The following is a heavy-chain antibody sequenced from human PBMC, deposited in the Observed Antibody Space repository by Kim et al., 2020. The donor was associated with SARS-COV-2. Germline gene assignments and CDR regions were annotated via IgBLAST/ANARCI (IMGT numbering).Heavy chain of an antibody. CDR3: ATPFMVRGDDDY. D-gene: IGHD3-10*01. Sequence: ASVKVSCKASGYTFTAFYIHWVRQAPGQGLEWMGWIDPDSGDTAYEEKFQGRVTMTRDTSISTAYMELTSQRSDDSALYYCATPFMVRGDDDYWGQGTLVTVSS. CDR1: GYTFTAFY. CDR2: IDPDSGDT. V-gene: IGHV1-2*02. J-gene: IGHJ4*02.